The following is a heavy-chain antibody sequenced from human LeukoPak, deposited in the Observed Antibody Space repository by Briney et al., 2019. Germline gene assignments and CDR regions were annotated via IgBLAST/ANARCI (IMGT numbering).Heavy chain of an antibody. CDR1: GYTFTGYY. Sequence: ASLKVSCKASGYTFTGYYMHWVRQAPGQGLEWMGWINPNSGGTKYPQKFQGRVTMTRDTSISTAYLELSRLTSDDTAMYYCARDLGRSYGGNIGYFDYLGQGTLVTVSS. V-gene: IGHV1-2*02. D-gene: IGHD4-23*01. J-gene: IGHJ4*02. CDR2: INPNSGGT. CDR3: ARDLGRSYGGNIGYFDY.